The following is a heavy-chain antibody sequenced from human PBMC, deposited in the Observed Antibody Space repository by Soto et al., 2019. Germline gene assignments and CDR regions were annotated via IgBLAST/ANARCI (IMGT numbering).Heavy chain of an antibody. Sequence: GASVKVSCKASGYTFTGYYMHWVRQAPGQGLEWMGWINPNSGGTNYAQKFQGWVTMTRDTSISTAYMELSRLRSDDTAVYYCARGGNCSSTSCYRSWFDPWGQGTLVTVSS. CDR2: INPNSGGT. V-gene: IGHV1-2*04. D-gene: IGHD2-2*02. CDR1: GYTFTGYY. J-gene: IGHJ5*02. CDR3: ARGGNCSSTSCYRSWFDP.